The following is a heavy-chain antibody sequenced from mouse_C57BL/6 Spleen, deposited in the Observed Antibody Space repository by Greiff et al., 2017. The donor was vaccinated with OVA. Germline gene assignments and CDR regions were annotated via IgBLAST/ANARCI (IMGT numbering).Heavy chain of an antibody. CDR1: GFTFSSYG. V-gene: IGHV5-6*01. CDR3: ARHGAAQATPYFDY. Sequence: EVHLVESGGDLVKPGGSLKLSCAASGFTFSSYGMSWVRQTPDKRLEWVATISSGGSYTYYPDSVKGRFTISRDNAKNTLYLQMSSLKSEDTAMYYCARHGAAQATPYFDYWGQGTTLTVSS. J-gene: IGHJ2*01. CDR2: ISSGGSYT. D-gene: IGHD3-2*02.